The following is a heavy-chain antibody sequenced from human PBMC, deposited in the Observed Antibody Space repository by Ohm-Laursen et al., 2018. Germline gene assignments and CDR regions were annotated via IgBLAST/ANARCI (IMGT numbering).Heavy chain of an antibody. CDR2: ISWNSGSV. J-gene: IGHJ3*02. CDR1: GFTFDDYA. V-gene: IGHV3-9*01. CDR3: ARDLTI. Sequence: SLRLSCSASGFTFDDYAMHWVRQAPGKGLEWVSGISWNSGSVGYVDSVKGRFTISRDNAKNSLYLQMNSLRAEDTAVYYCARDLTIWGQGTMVTVSS.